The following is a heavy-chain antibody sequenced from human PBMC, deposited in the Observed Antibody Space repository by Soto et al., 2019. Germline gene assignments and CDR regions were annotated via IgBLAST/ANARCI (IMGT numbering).Heavy chain of an antibody. D-gene: IGHD3-3*01. CDR3: ARLRLDLYYYMDV. V-gene: IGHV1-18*01. CDR1: GYTFTSFG. CDR2: ISAYSGDT. Sequence: QVQLVQSGAEVKKPGASVKVSCKASGYTFTSFGISWVRQAPGQGLEWMGWISAYSGDTNYAQSLQGRVTMTTDTSTSTAYMRLRSLRPDDTAVYYCARLRLDLYYYMDVWGKGTTVTVSS. J-gene: IGHJ6*03.